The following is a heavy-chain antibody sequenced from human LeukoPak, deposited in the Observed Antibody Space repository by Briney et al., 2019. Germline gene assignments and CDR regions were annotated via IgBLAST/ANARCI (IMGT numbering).Heavy chain of an antibody. Sequence: GGSLRLSCAASGVTVSSNYMSWVRQAPGKGLEWVSVIYSGGSTYYADSVKGRFTISRDNSKNTLYLQMNSLRAEDTAVYYCARDTRRGYYDCWGQGTLVTVSS. V-gene: IGHV3-66*02. J-gene: IGHJ4*02. D-gene: IGHD3-22*01. CDR3: ARDTRRGYYDC. CDR1: GVTVSSNY. CDR2: IYSGGST.